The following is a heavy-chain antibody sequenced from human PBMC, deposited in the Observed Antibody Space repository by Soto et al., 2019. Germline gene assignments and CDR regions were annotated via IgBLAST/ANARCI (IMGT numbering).Heavy chain of an antibody. J-gene: IGHJ4*02. Sequence: QVHLVESGGGVVQPGRSLRLSCAASGFTFSNNGMQWVRQAPGKGLEWMGVISYEGSEKYYAGSVKGRFTISRDNSTNTLYLQMDTLRAEDTAIYYCVKDKGAAAGFDYWGQGILVTVSS. CDR1: GFTFSNNG. D-gene: IGHD6-13*01. CDR3: VKDKGAAAGFDY. V-gene: IGHV3-30*18. CDR2: ISYEGSEK.